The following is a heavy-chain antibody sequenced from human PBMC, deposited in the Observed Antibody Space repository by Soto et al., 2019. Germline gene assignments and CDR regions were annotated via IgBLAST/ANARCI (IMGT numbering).Heavy chain of an antibody. CDR2: SA. V-gene: IGHV1-69*01. CDR1: GGTFSIYT. Sequence: QVQLVQSGAEVKKPGSAVKVSCKASGGTFSIYTISWVRQAPGQGLEWMGGSANSAQKFQGRLTVTADESTSTVYLELSILTSEDTAVYYCARERPPDIAWFDPWGQGTLVSVSS. J-gene: IGHJ5*02. CDR3: ARERPPDIAWFDP. D-gene: IGHD2-15*01.